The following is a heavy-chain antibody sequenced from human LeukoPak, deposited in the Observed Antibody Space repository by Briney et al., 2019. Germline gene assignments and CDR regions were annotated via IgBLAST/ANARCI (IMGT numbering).Heavy chain of an antibody. CDR2: VYYSGST. D-gene: IGHD3-22*01. J-gene: IGHJ4*02. V-gene: IGHV4-59*01. CDR1: GGSISTYY. CDR3: AREGLYYYELDY. Sequence: SETLSLTCTVSGGSISTYYWSWVRQPPGKGLEWIGYVYYSGSTNYNPSLKSRVTISVDTSKNQFSLKLSSVTAADTAVYYCAREGLYYYELDYWGQGTLVTVSS.